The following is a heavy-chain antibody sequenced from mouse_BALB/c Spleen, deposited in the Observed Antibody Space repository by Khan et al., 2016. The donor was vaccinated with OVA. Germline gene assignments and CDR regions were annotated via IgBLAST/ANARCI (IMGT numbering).Heavy chain of an antibody. D-gene: IGHD2-14*01. V-gene: IGHV3-8*02. Sequence: EVQLQESGPSLVKPSQTLSLTCSVTGDSITSGYWSWIRQFPGNKLEYMGYMIYSGNTYYNPSLNSRISITRHTSKNQYYLRLSSVPAEDTATYYCARSTYRYAFAYWGQGTLVTVSA. CDR1: GDSITSGY. CDR3: ARSTYRYAFAY. CDR2: MIYSGNT. J-gene: IGHJ3*01.